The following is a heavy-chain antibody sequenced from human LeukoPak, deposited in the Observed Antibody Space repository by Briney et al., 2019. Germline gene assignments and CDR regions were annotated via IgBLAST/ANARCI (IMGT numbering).Heavy chain of an antibody. CDR2: INPNGGGT. CDR1: GYTFTSYY. Sequence: ASVKVSCKASGYTFTSYYMHWVRQAPGQGLEWMGWINPNGGGTVNARKFRGRVTMTRDTSISTAYMEPSRLRSDDTAVYYCSRGWERGLLEHWGQGTLVAVSP. CDR3: SRGWERGLLEH. D-gene: IGHD1-26*01. V-gene: IGHV1-2*02. J-gene: IGHJ4*02.